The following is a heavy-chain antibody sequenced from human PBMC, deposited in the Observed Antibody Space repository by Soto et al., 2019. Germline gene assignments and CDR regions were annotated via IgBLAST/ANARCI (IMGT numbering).Heavy chain of an antibody. V-gene: IGHV4-38-2*01. J-gene: IGHJ4*02. CDR2: MYHSGSI. CDR3: GRQKGGGIYGDYVAD. Sequence: SETLPLTCAVSGYSISSGYYWGWLRQPPGKGLEWIGHMYHSGSIYYNPSLQSRVTISMDTSKNEFSLELTSVTAADTAVYYCGRQKGGGIYGDYVADWGQGTLVTVSS. CDR1: GYSISSGYY. D-gene: IGHD4-17*01.